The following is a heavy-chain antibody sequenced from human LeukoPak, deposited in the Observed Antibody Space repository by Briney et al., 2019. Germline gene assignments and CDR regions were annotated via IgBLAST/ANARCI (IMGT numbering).Heavy chain of an antibody. J-gene: IGHJ6*03. CDR1: AGSSSGYY. D-gene: IGHD6-13*01. CDR2: INHSGST. Sequence: SQTLSLTCAVYAGSSSGYYCSWISQPQGKGLEWIGEINHSGSTNYNPSLKSRVTISVDTSKNQFSLKLSSLTAADTAVYYCARGLAAAEFYYYMDVWGKGTTVTVSS. V-gene: IGHV4-34*01. CDR3: ARGLAAAEFYYYMDV.